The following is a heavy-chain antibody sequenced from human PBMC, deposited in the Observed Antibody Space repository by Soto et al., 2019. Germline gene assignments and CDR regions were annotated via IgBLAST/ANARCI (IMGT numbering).Heavy chain of an antibody. V-gene: IGHV1-2*02. Sequence: QVQLVQSGAEVKKPGASVKVSCKASGYSFAGYLLHWVRQAPGQGLEWMGWINTDSGDTKYARKCQGRVTMTRDTSTSTGYMELSSLRSDDTAVYHCTRGTGFWSGYYRYYGMDVWGQGTTVTVSS. CDR3: TRGTGFWSGYYRYYGMDV. D-gene: IGHD3-3*01. CDR2: INTDSGDT. CDR1: GYSFAGYL. J-gene: IGHJ6*02.